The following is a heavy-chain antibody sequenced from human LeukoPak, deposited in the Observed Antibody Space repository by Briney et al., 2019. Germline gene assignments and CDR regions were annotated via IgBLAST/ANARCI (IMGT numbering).Heavy chain of an antibody. CDR2: FDPEDGET. V-gene: IGHV1-24*01. J-gene: IGHJ4*02. D-gene: IGHD3-22*01. CDR3: ATFFPSSGPYFDY. Sequence: ASVKVSCKISGYTLTELSMHWVRQAPGKGLEWMGGFDPEDGETIYAQKFQGRVTMTEDTSTDTAYMELSSLRSEDTAVYYCATFFPSSGPYFDYWGQGTLVTVSS. CDR1: GYTLTELS.